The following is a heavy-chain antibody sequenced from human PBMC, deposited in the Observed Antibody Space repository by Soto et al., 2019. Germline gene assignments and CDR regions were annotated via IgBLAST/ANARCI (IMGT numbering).Heavy chain of an antibody. CDR2: IYSSENT. V-gene: IGHV4-39*01. CDR1: GGFVSSSSYS. CDR3: ARLNGYCISTNCHGYYGMYV. D-gene: IGHD2-2*03. Sequence: PSETLSLTCSVSGGFVSSSSYSWGWIRQSPGKGLEWIGTIYSSENTYYNPSLLSRVTISVDTSKNEFSLRLSSVTAADTAVYYCARLNGYCISTNCHGYYGMYVWGQGTTVTVSS. J-gene: IGHJ6*02.